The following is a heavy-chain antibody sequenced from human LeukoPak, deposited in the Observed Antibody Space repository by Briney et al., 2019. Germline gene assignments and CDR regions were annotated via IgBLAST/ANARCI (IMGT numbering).Heavy chain of an antibody. CDR3: ARDFADIVVVPAAIDYYYGMDV. D-gene: IGHD2-2*01. J-gene: IGHJ6*04. CDR2: ISSSSSYT. Sequence: PGGSLRLSCAASGFTFSDYYMSWIRQAPGKGLEWVSYISSSSSYTNYADSVKGRFTISRDNSKNTLYLQMNSLRAEDTAVYYCARDFADIVVVPAAIDYYYGMDVWGKGTTVTVSS. CDR1: GFTFSDYY. V-gene: IGHV3-11*06.